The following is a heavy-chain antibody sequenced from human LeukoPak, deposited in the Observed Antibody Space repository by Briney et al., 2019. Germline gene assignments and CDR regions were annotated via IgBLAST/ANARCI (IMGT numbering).Heavy chain of an antibody. CDR3: AKSPLYYSFPRDWFDP. J-gene: IGHJ5*02. CDR1: GFTFSSYA. Sequence: GGSLRLSCAASGFTFSSYAVSWVRQAPGKGLEWVSAISGSGGSTYYADSVKGRFTISRDNSKNTLYLQMNSLRAEDTAVYYCAKSPLYYSFPRDWFDPWGQGTLVTVSS. D-gene: IGHD3-10*01. V-gene: IGHV3-23*01. CDR2: ISGSGGST.